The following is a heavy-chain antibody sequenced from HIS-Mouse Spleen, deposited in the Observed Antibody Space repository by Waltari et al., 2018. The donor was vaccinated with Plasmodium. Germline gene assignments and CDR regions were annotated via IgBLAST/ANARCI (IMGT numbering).Heavy chain of an antibody. CDR1: GGSTSHSSYY. Sequence: QLQLQESGPGLVKPSETLSLTCTVPGGSTSHSSYYWGWIRQPPGKGLEWIGSIYYSGSTYYNPSLKSRVTISVDTSKNQFSLKLSSVTAADTAVYYCARGRGACFDYWGQGTLVTVSS. V-gene: IGHV4-39*07. J-gene: IGHJ4*02. CDR3: ARGRGACFDY. CDR2: IYYSGST. D-gene: IGHD3-16*01.